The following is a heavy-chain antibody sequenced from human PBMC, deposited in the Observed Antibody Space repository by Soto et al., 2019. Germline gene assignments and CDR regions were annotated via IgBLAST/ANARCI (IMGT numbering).Heavy chain of an antibody. D-gene: IGHD2-21*02. J-gene: IGHJ4*02. V-gene: IGHV1-69*12. CDR3: ASVNPYCGGDCYN. CDR1: GGTFSSYA. Sequence: QVQLVQSGAAVKKPGSSVTVSCKASGGTFSSYAISWVRQAPGQGLEWMGGIIPIFGTANYAQKFQGRVTITADESTSTAYMELSSLRSEDTAVYYCASVNPYCGGDCYNWGQGTLVTVSS. CDR2: IIPIFGTA.